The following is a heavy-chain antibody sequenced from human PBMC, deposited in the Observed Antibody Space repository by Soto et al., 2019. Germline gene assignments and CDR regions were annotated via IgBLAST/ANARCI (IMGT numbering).Heavy chain of an antibody. CDR3: ARDRYCSGGSGETRPTRATGNWFDP. D-gene: IGHD2-15*01. V-gene: IGHV1-69*01. Sequence: QVQLVQSGAEVKKPGSSVKVSCKASGGTFSSYAISWVRQAPGQGLEWMGGIIPIFGTANYAQKFQGRVTITADESMSTAYMELSSLRSEETAVYSCARDRYCSGGSGETRPTRATGNWFDPWGQGTLVTVSS. CDR2: IIPIFGTA. CDR1: GGTFSSYA. J-gene: IGHJ5*02.